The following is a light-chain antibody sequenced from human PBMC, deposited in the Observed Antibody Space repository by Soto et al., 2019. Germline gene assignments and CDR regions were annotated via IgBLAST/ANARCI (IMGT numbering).Light chain of an antibody. Sequence: EIVLTQSPATLSLSPGEGATLSCRASQSISSHLAWYQQKPGQAPRLLIYDASNRARGIPAKFSGSGSGTDFTLTISSLGPEDFAVYYCQQRSNWRLSFGGGTRVEIK. CDR3: QQRSNWRLS. CDR2: DAS. CDR1: QSISSH. J-gene: IGKJ4*01. V-gene: IGKV3-11*01.